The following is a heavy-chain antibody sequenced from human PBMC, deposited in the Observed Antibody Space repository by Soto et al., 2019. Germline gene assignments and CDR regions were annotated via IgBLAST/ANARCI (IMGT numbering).Heavy chain of an antibody. D-gene: IGHD3-9*01. CDR3: AKDLVLRYFDWLPQYFDY. CDR2: INNGGST. J-gene: IGHJ4*02. CDR1: GYDASVNY. Sequence: GGSLRLSCAASGYDASVNYMTWVRQAPGKGLEWVSAINNGGSTFYTDSVKGRFTFSRDNSKNSLYLQMNSLRADDTAVYYCAKDLVLRYFDWLPQYFDYWGQGTLVTVSS. V-gene: IGHV3-66*01.